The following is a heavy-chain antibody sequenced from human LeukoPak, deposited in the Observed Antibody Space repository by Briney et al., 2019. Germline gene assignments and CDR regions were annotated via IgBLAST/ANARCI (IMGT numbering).Heavy chain of an antibody. CDR1: GGSISSYY. CDR2: IYYSGST. Sequence: SETLSLTCTVSGGSISSYYWSWIRQPPGKGLEWIGYIYYSGSTNYNPSLKSRVTISVDTSKNQFPLKLSSVTAADTAVYYCARDVGYYDSSGYYLYYFDYWGQGTLVTVSS. CDR3: ARDVGYYDSSGYYLYYFDY. J-gene: IGHJ4*02. D-gene: IGHD3-22*01. V-gene: IGHV4-59*01.